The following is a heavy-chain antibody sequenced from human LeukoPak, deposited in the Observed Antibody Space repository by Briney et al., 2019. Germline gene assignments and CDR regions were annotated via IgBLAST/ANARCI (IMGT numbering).Heavy chain of an antibody. Sequence: VSVKVSCKASGYTFTNYAIHWVRQAPGQRPEWMGWINTGNGNTKYPQKFQGRVTITTDTSASTAYMELSSLRSEDTAVYYCARVPTVTNWFDPWGQGTLVTVSS. CDR2: INTGNGNT. CDR1: GYTFTNYA. CDR3: ARVPTVTNWFDP. V-gene: IGHV1-3*04. D-gene: IGHD4-17*01. J-gene: IGHJ5*02.